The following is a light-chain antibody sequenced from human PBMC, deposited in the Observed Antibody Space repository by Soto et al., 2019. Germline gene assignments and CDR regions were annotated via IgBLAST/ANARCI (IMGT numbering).Light chain of an antibody. CDR2: GAS. CDR3: QQYNNWPPWM. Sequence: EIVLTQSPGTLSLSPGERATLSCRASQSVSSSYLAWYQQKPGQAPRLLIYGASSRATGIPDRFSGSGSGTDFTLTISRLGPEDFAVYYCQQYNNWPPWMFGQGTKV. CDR1: QSVSSSY. V-gene: IGKV3-20*01. J-gene: IGKJ1*01.